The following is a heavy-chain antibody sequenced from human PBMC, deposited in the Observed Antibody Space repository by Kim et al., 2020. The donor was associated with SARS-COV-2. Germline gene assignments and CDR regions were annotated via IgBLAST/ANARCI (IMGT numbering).Heavy chain of an antibody. CDR3: ARCQGAFNV. J-gene: IGHJ3*01. D-gene: IGHD2-15*01. Sequence: WYNDYAGTVKSRITINADTSKNQFSMQLNSVTPEDTAVYYCARCQGAFNVWGQGTMVTVSS. V-gene: IGHV6-1*01. CDR2: WYN.